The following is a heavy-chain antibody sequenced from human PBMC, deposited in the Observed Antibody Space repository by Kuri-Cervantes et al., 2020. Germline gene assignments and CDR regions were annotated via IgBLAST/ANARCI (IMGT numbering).Heavy chain of an antibody. CDR1: GYTFTSYA. Sequence: ASVKVSCKASGYTFTSYAMNWVRQAPGQGLEWMGWINTNTGNPTYAQGFTGRFVFSLDTSVSTAYLQISSLKAEDTAVHYCARAEYYYDSSGYYLTDFDYWGQGTLVTVSS. V-gene: IGHV7-4-1*02. J-gene: IGHJ4*02. CDR3: ARAEYYYDSSGYYLTDFDY. CDR2: INTNTGNP. D-gene: IGHD3-22*01.